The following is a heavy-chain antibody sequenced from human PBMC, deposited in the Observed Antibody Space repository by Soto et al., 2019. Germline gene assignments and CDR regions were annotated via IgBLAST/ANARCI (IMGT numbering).Heavy chain of an antibody. CDR2: IRAYNGKQ. CDR1: GYTFTSYG. J-gene: IGHJ4*02. CDR3: ARQDRRSSGSSDH. Sequence: ASVKVSCKASGYTFTSYGIGWLRQAPGQGLECMGWIRAYNGKQNYAQKLQRRVNLTTDTSKSTAYIQMRRLRSEETDVYYCARQDRRSSGSSDHWGQGTLVTVSS. D-gene: IGHD6-6*01. V-gene: IGHV1-18*01.